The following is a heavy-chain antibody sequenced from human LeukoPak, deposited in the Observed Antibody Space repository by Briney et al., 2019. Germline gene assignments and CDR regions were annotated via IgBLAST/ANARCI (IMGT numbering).Heavy chain of an antibody. CDR1: GFTFSDSY. Sequence: PGGSLRLSCAASGFTFSDSYMSWVRQAPGKGLEWVSYITSSGDYTNYADSVKGRFTISRDNAKNSLYLQMSSLRADDTAVYYCATDTGYSYGSSDYWGQGTLVTVSS. CDR3: ATDTGYSYGSSDY. V-gene: IGHV3-11*06. CDR2: ITSSGDYT. D-gene: IGHD5-18*01. J-gene: IGHJ4*02.